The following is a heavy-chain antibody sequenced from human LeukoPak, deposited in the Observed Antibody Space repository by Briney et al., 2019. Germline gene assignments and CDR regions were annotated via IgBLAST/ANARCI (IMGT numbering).Heavy chain of an antibody. V-gene: IGHV1-2*02. CDR1: GYTFTGYY. J-gene: IGHJ5*01. D-gene: IGHD2-2*01. CDR2: INPNSGGT. CDR3: ARDLDCSSTSCYGWFDS. Sequence: ASVKVSCKASGYTFTGYYMHWVRQAPGQGLEWMGWINPNSGGTNYAQKFQGRVTMTRDTSISTAYMELSRLRSDDTAVYYCARDLDCSSTSCYGWFDSWGQGTLVTVSS.